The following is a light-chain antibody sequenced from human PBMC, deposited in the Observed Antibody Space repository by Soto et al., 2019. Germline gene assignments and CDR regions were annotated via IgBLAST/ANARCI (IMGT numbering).Light chain of an antibody. CDR3: QQDYNLPWT. J-gene: IGKJ1*01. CDR1: QSVSSSY. CDR2: GAS. Sequence: EIVLAQSPGTLSLSPGERATLSCRASQSVSSSYLSWYQQEPGQAPRLLIYGASTRATGIPARFSGSGSGTDFTLTISSLQPEDFAVYYCQQDYNLPWTFGQGTKVDIK. V-gene: IGKV3D-7*01.